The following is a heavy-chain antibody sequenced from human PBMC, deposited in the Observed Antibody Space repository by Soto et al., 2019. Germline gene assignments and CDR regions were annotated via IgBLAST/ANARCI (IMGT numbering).Heavy chain of an antibody. CDR1: GGSVSSGRYY. D-gene: IGHD3-10*01. CDR3: ASSITMVRGVRFAQH. J-gene: IGHJ1*01. V-gene: IGHV4-61*01. Sequence: PSETLSLTCTVSGGSVSSGRYYWSWIRQTPGKGLQWIANIFFTGTTNYNPSLQSRVTLSVDSAKNQFSLNLTSVTAADTATYFCASSITMVRGVRFAQHWGQGTLVTVSS. CDR2: IFFTGTT.